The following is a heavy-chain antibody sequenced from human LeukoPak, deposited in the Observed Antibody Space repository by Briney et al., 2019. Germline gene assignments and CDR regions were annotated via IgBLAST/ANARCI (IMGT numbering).Heavy chain of an antibody. Sequence: SETLSLTCAVYGGSFSGYYWSWIRRPPGKGLEWIGEINHSGSTNYNPSFKSRVTISVDTSKNQFSLKLSSVTAADTAVYYCASAGSGSYYNYWGQGTLVTVSS. J-gene: IGHJ4*02. D-gene: IGHD3-10*01. CDR1: GGSFSGYY. CDR2: INHSGST. CDR3: ASAGSGSYYNY. V-gene: IGHV4-34*01.